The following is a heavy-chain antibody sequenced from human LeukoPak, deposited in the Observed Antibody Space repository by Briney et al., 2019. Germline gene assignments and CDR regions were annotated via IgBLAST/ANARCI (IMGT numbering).Heavy chain of an antibody. V-gene: IGHV4-34*01. CDR3: ARANWNTGLDY. J-gene: IGHJ4*02. Sequence: SETLSLTCAVYGGSFSGYYWSWIRQPPGKGLEWIGEINHSGSTNYNPSLKSRVTISVDTSKNQFSLKLSSVTAADTAVYYCARANWNTGLDYWGQGTLVTVSS. CDR1: GGSFSGYY. D-gene: IGHD1/OR15-1a*01. CDR2: INHSGST.